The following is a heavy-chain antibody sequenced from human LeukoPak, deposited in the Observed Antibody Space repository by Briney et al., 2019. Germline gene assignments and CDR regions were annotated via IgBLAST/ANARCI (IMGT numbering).Heavy chain of an antibody. D-gene: IGHD5-24*01. Sequence: ASVKVSCKASGYTFTCYYMHWVRQAPGQGLEWMGRINPNSGGTNYAQKFQGRVTMTRDTSISTAYMELSRLRSDDTAVYYCARAVVRWLQLPLFDYWGQGTLVTVSS. V-gene: IGHV1-2*06. J-gene: IGHJ4*02. CDR2: INPNSGGT. CDR1: GYTFTCYY. CDR3: ARAVVRWLQLPLFDY.